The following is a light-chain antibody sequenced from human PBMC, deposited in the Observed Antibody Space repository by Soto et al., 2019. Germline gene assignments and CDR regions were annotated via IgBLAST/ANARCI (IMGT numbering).Light chain of an antibody. CDR3: VLYMGSVPV. Sequence: QTVVTQEPSFSVSPGGTVTLTCGLSSGSVSTNYYPSWYQQTPGQAPRTLIYRTNTRSSGVPDRFSGSILGNKAALTITGAQADDESDYYCVLYMGSVPVFGGGTNVTVL. CDR2: RTN. J-gene: IGLJ2*01. V-gene: IGLV8-61*01. CDR1: SGSVSTNYY.